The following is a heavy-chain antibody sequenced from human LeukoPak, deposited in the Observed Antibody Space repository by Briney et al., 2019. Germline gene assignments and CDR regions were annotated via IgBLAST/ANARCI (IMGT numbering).Heavy chain of an antibody. Sequence: PSETLSLTCTVSGGSITSSSYYWGWIRQPPGKGLQWIGSFYYSGSTYYNPSLKSRVTIYVDTSKNQFSLKLSSVTAADTAVYYCARGGGYYYHNWFDPWGQGTLVTVSS. CDR3: ARGGGYYYHNWFDP. CDR1: GGSITSSSYY. CDR2: FYYSGST. J-gene: IGHJ5*02. D-gene: IGHD3-22*01. V-gene: IGHV4-39*01.